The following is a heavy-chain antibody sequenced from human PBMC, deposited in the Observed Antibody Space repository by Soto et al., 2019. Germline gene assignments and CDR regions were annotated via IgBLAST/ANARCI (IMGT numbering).Heavy chain of an antibody. CDR2: IRSKANSYAT. CDR1: GFTFSGSA. CDR3: TSTIRYFDWSKQLGMVMDV. D-gene: IGHD3-9*01. V-gene: IGHV3-73*01. Sequence: GGSLRLSCAASGFTFSGSAMHWVRQASGKGLEWVGRIRSKANSYATAYAASVKGRFTISRDDSKNTAYLQMNSLKTEDTAVYYCTSTIRYFDWSKQLGMVMDVWGQGPPVTVSS. J-gene: IGHJ6*02.